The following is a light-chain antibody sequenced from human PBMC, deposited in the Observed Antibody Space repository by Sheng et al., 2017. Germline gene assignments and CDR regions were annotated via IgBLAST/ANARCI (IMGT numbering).Light chain of an antibody. CDR3: SSYAVSNTFVL. V-gene: IGLV2-8*01. J-gene: IGLJ2*01. CDR2: EVS. Sequence: QSALTQPASVSGSPGQTVTISCTGTSSDVGHYNSVSWYQQHPGKAPKLLIYEVSKRPSGVPDRFSGSKFGNTASLTVSGLQAEDEADYYCSSYAVSNTFVLFGGGTKLTVL. CDR1: SSDVGHYNS.